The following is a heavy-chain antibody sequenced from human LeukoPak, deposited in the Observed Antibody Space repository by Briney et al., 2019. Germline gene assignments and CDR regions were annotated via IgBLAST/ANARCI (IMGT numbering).Heavy chain of an antibody. CDR2: ITGSGTST. CDR1: GFTFSYA. V-gene: IGHV3-23*01. Sequence: PGGSLRLSCAASGFTFSYAMSWVRQAPGKGLEWVSAITGSGTSTYYADSVKGRFTISRDNSKNTLYLQMNSLRAEDTAVYYYAKYISGWYYFDYWGQGTLVTVSS. D-gene: IGHD6-19*01. CDR3: AKYISGWYYFDY. J-gene: IGHJ4*02.